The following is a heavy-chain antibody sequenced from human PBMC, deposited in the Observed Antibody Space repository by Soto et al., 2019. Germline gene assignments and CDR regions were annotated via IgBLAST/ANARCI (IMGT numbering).Heavy chain of an antibody. V-gene: IGHV5-51*01. CDR1: GYSFTSYW. J-gene: IGHJ3*02. D-gene: IGHD6-13*01. CDR3: ARRGSSAHDAFDI. CDR2: IYPGDSDT. Sequence: PGESLKISCKGSGYSFTSYWIGWVRQMPGKGLEWMGIIYPGDSDTRYSPSFQGQVTISADKSISTAYLQWSSLKASDTAMCYCARRGSSAHDAFDIWGQGTMVTVSS.